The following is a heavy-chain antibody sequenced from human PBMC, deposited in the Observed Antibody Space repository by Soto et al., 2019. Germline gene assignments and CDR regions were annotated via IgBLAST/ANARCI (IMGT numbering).Heavy chain of an antibody. J-gene: IGHJ6*02. CDR3: AGHYPMIVVVIPWDYYGMDV. V-gene: IGHV1-69*06. CDR2: IIPIFGTA. Sequence: SVKVSCKASGGTFSSYAISWVRQAPGQGLEWMGGIIPIFGTANYAQKFQGRVTITADKSTSTAYMELGSLRSEDTAVYYCAGHYPMIVVVIPWDYYGMDVWGQGTTVTVSS. D-gene: IGHD3-22*01. CDR1: GGTFSSYA.